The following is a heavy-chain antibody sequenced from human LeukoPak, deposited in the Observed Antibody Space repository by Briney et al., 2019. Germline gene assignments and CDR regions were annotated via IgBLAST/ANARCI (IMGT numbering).Heavy chain of an antibody. CDR3: ARDRPYTGGWRGFDY. Sequence: SVKLSCKASGCTFSRYAISWVRQAPGQGLEWMGGIIPMFGIANYAQKFQGRVTITADESTSTAYMELSSLRSEDTAVYYCARDRPYTGGWRGFDYWGQGTLVTVSS. D-gene: IGHD6-19*01. CDR1: GCTFSRYA. J-gene: IGHJ4*02. CDR2: IIPMFGIA. V-gene: IGHV1-69*13.